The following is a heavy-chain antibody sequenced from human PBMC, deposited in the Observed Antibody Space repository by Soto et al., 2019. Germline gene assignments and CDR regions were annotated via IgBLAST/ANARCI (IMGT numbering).Heavy chain of an antibody. D-gene: IGHD2-2*01. CDR3: AKGSRGVVVVSVGSTTYYYMDV. CDR2: ISASGSGT. Sequence: GGSLRLSCAASGFSFSNSAMSWVRQAPGKGLEWVSGISASGSGTYYADSVKGRFTISRDNSKNTVYLQMSSLRAEDTAMYYCAKGSRGVVVVSVGSTTYYYMDVWGKGTTVTVSS. J-gene: IGHJ6*03. CDR1: GFSFSNSA. V-gene: IGHV3-23*01.